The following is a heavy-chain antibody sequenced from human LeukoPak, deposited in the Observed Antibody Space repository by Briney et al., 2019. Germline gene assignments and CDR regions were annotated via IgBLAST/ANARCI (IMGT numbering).Heavy chain of an antibody. V-gene: IGHV4-59*01. Sequence: GSLRLSCAASGFTFSSYWMSWVRQPPGKGVEWGGYIYYSGSTNYNPSLKSRVTISGDTSKNQLSLRLTSVTAADTAVYYCAREGVGVLYLPDFNAFDIWGQGTMVTVSS. CDR2: IYYSGST. CDR1: GFTFSSYW. D-gene: IGHD2-8*01. J-gene: IGHJ3*02. CDR3: AREGVGVLYLPDFNAFDI.